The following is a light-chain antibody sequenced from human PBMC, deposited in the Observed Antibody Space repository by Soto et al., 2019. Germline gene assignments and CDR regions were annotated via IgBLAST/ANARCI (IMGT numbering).Light chain of an antibody. CDR3: SSYTSSSSSVV. Sequence: QSALTQPASVSGSPGQSITISCTGTSSDIGGFNYVSWYQHHPGKAPKLMIYEVTNRPSGLSNRFSGSKSGNTASLTISGLQAEDEADYYCSSYTSSSSSVVFGGGTKLTVL. V-gene: IGLV2-14*01. CDR1: SSDIGGFNY. J-gene: IGLJ2*01. CDR2: EVT.